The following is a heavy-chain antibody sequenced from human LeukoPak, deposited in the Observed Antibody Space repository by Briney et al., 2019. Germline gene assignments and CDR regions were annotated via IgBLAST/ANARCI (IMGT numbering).Heavy chain of an antibody. CDR1: GFVVSDTF. J-gene: IGHJ3*02. CDR3: ARPHNSSLDNAFDI. D-gene: IGHD6-13*01. Sequence: GGSLRLSCAASGFVVSDTFMSWFRQAPGKGLEWVSVIYTRGNKFYADSVKGRLTISRDNSENTLYLQMNNLRAEDTAVYYCARPHNSSLDNAFDIWGQGTRVTVPS. CDR2: IYTRGNK. V-gene: IGHV3-53*01.